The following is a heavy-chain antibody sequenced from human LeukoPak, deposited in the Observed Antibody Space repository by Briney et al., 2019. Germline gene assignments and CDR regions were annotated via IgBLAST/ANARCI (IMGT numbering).Heavy chain of an antibody. J-gene: IGHJ4*02. CDR3: VTYYFDSSGPKKNY. D-gene: IGHD3-22*01. CDR1: GGSISSSSYY. CDR2: INHSGST. V-gene: IGHV4-39*07. Sequence: PSETLSLTCTVSGGSISSSSYYWGWIRQPPGKGLGWIGEINHSGSTNYNPSLKSRVTISVDTSKKQFSLKLSSVTAADTAVYYCVTYYFDSSGPKKNYWGQGTLVTVSS.